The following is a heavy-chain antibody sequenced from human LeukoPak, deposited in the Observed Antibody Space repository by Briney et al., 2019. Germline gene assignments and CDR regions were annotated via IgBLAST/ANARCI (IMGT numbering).Heavy chain of an antibody. J-gene: IGHJ4*02. Sequence: GGSLRLSCAASGFTFSSYWMSWVRQAPGKGLEWVANIKQDGSEKYYVDSVKGQFTISRDNAKNSLYLQMNSLRAEDTAVYYCARARFYSGYDFFFDYWGQGTLVTVSS. CDR3: ARARFYSGYDFFFDY. CDR2: IKQDGSEK. CDR1: GFTFSSYW. V-gene: IGHV3-7*01. D-gene: IGHD5-12*01.